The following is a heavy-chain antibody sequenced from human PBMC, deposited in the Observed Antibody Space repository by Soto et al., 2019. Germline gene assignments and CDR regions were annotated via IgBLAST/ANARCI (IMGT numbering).Heavy chain of an antibody. CDR3: ASFYCSSTSCYSAFDI. V-gene: IGHV4-39*01. Sequence: QLQLQESGPGLVKPSETLSLTCTVSGGSISSSSYYWGWIRQPPGKGLEWIGSIYYSGSTYYIPSLKSRVTISVDTSKTQCSLKLSSVTAADTAVYYCASFYCSSTSCYSAFDIWGQGTMVTVSS. D-gene: IGHD2-2*01. CDR1: GGSISSSSYY. J-gene: IGHJ3*02. CDR2: IYYSGST.